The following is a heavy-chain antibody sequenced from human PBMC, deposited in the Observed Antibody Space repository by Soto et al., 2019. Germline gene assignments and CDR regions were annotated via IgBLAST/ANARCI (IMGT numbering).Heavy chain of an antibody. J-gene: IGHJ4*02. CDR3: ARPGGSGWFYFDS. V-gene: IGHV4-39*02. CDR1: GGSISSDY. CDR2: IYYSGST. Sequence: PSETLSLTCTVAGGSISSDYWGWIRQPPGKGLEWIGSIYYSGSTYYNPSLKSRVTISVDTSKNHFSLKLTSVTAADTAVYYCARPGGSGWFYFDSWGQGSXVT. D-gene: IGHD6-13*01.